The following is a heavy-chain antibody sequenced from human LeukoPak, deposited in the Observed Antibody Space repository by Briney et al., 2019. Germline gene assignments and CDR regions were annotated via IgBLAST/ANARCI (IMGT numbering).Heavy chain of an antibody. V-gene: IGHV3-48*03. CDR3: ARVRDDYTYFDC. J-gene: IGHJ4*02. CDR1: GFTFSSYE. CDR2: ISSSGSSI. Sequence: GGSLRLSCAASGFTFSSYEMNWVRQAPGKGLEWVSYISSSGSSIYYADSVKGRFTISRDNAKSTLYLQMNSLRAEDTAVYYCARVRDDYTYFDCWGQGTLVTVSS. D-gene: IGHD4-11*01.